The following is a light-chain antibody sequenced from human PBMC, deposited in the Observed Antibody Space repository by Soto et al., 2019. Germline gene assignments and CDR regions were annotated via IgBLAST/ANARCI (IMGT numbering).Light chain of an antibody. CDR2: EVS. Sequence: QSALTQPPSASGSPGQSVTISCTGSSSDVGGYNYVSWYQQHPGKAPKLMIYEVSNRPSGVPDRLSGSKSGNTASLTVSGLQAEDEADYYCSSYGGSNPVVFGRGTKLTVL. V-gene: IGLV2-8*01. CDR1: SSDVGGYNY. CDR3: SSYGGSNPVV. J-gene: IGLJ2*01.